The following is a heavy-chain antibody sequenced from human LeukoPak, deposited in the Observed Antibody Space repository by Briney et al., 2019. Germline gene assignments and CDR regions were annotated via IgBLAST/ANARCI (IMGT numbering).Heavy chain of an antibody. CDR2: INSDGSSR. Sequence: PGGSLRLSCVASGFTFSSYWMHWVRQAPGKGLVWVSRINSDGSSRSYADSVKGRFTISRDNAKNTLYLQMNSLRAEDTAVYYCTKNGPGMDYFDYWGQGTLVTVSS. D-gene: IGHD3-10*01. CDR1: GFTFSSYW. V-gene: IGHV3-74*01. J-gene: IGHJ4*02. CDR3: TKNGPGMDYFDY.